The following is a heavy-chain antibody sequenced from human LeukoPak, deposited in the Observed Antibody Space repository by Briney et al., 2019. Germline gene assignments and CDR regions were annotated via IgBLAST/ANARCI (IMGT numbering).Heavy chain of an antibody. Sequence: SETLSLTCTVSGGSISNSGHYWGWIRQPPGKGLEWIGSIYYSGSTYYSPSLKSRVTISVDTSKNQFSLKLSSVTAADTAVYYCARSYSRGNFDYWGQGTLVTVSS. D-gene: IGHD6-19*01. V-gene: IGHV4-39*07. CDR2: IYYSGST. CDR3: ARSYSRGNFDY. J-gene: IGHJ4*02. CDR1: GGSISNSGHY.